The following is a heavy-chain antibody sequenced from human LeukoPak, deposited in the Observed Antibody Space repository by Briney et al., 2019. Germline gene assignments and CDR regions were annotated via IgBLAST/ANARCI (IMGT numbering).Heavy chain of an antibody. J-gene: IGHJ5*02. Sequence: SETLSLTCTVSGGSISSYYWSWIRQPAGKGLEWIGRIYTSGSTNYNPSLKRRVTMSVDTSRNQFSLKLSSVTAADTAVYYCARDEQWLAFDPWGQGTLVTVSS. V-gene: IGHV4-4*07. CDR2: IYTSGST. CDR3: ARDEQWLAFDP. CDR1: GGSISSYY. D-gene: IGHD6-19*01.